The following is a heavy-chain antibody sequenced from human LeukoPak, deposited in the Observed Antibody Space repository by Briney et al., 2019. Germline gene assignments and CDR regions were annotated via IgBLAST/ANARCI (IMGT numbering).Heavy chain of an antibody. D-gene: IGHD2-2*01. Sequence: PGGSLRLSCAASGFTFSNYGMSWVRQAPGKGLQWVSVISHSGANTYYADSVKGRFTISRDSSKNTLFLQMNSLRAEDTAVYYCAKVSSSSCYGWNDYWGQGTLVTVSS. CDR2: ISHSGANT. J-gene: IGHJ4*02. CDR1: GFTFSNYG. CDR3: AKVSSSSCYGWNDY. V-gene: IGHV3-23*01.